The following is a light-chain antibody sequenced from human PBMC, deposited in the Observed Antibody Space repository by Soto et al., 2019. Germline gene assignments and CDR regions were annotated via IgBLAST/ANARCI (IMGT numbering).Light chain of an antibody. CDR2: EVX. Sequence: QSALTQPASVSGSPGQSITISCTGTSSDVGGYNYVSWYQQHPGKAPKLMIYEVXXXPSGVYNSFYGPKYGNADSLTISGLQAEDEADYYCSSYTSSSTKVFGTGTKVNVL. J-gene: IGLJ1*01. V-gene: IGLV2-14*01. CDR3: SSYTSSSTKV. CDR1: SSDVGGYNY.